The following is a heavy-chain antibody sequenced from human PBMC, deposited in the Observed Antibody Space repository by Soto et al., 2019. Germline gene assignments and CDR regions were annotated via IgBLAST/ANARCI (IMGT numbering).Heavy chain of an antibody. V-gene: IGHV3-9*01. J-gene: IGHJ4*02. Sequence: GGSLRLSCAASGFTFDDYAMHWVRQTPGKGLEWLSGISWNSGNKGYADSVKGRFTISRDNAKNSLYLQMNSLRTEDTALYYCAKDVDYDYYDSSGFQNYFDYWGRGTLVTVSS. CDR1: GFTFDDYA. D-gene: IGHD3-22*01. CDR2: ISWNSGNK. CDR3: AKDVDYDYYDSSGFQNYFDY.